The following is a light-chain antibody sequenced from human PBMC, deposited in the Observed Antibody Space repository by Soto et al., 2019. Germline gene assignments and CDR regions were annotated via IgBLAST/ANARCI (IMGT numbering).Light chain of an antibody. CDR3: QQASSFPLT. CDR2: GAS. J-gene: IGKJ4*01. CDR1: QLISSW. Sequence: QMTQSPSSVSASVGDSVTITCRASQLISSWLAWYQVKPGKAPKLLIYGASNREIGVPSRFSGSESATLFTLTINSLQPEDSATYYCQQASSFPLTFGGGTTVEI. V-gene: IGKV1-12*01.